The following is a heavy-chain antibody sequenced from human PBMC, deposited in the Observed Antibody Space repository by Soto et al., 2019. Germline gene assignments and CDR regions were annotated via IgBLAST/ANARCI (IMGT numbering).Heavy chain of an antibody. V-gene: IGHV3-48*01. Sequence: EVQLVESGGGLVQPGGSLRLSCAASGFTFGTYSMNWVRQAPGKGLEWISYISSSSTTKYYADSVKGRFTISRDNAKKLLYLHMNSLRGEDTAVYYCARMYYYDSSPRDGFDIWGQGTMVIVSS. CDR3: ARMYYYDSSPRDGFDI. CDR1: GFTFGTYS. D-gene: IGHD3-22*01. J-gene: IGHJ3*02. CDR2: ISSSSTTK.